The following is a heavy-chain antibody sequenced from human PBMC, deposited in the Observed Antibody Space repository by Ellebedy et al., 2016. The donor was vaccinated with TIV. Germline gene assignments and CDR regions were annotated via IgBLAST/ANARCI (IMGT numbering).Heavy chain of an antibody. J-gene: IGHJ4*02. CDR2: ISNDGRSK. D-gene: IGHD3-16*01. Sequence: PGGSLRLSCATSGFTFSTYWMAWVRQAPGKGLEWVANISNDGRSKKHGDSVRGRFTISRDNSKSTLYLQMDSLRDDDTAVYYCSPGGTTKVKKGFGYWGQGTLVTVSS. CDR1: GFTFSTYW. V-gene: IGHV3-30*03. CDR3: SPGGTTKVKKGFGY.